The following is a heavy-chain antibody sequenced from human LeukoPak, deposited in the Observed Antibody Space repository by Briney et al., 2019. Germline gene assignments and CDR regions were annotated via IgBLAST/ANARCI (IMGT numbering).Heavy chain of an antibody. CDR2: INPNSGGT. CDR1: GYTFTCYC. V-gene: IGHV1-2*02. D-gene: IGHD6-13*01. Sequence: ASVKVSCKASGYTFTCYCIHWVRQAPGQGLEWMGWINPNSGGTNYAQKFQGRVTMTRDTSISTAYMELSRLRSDDTAVYYCARGRRSSWYVNYFDYWGQGTLVTVSS. CDR3: ARGRRSSWYVNYFDY. J-gene: IGHJ4*02.